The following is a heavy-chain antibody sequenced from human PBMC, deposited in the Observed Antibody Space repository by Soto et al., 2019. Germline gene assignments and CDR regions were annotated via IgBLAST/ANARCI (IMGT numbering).Heavy chain of an antibody. Sequence: GGSLRLSCAASGFTFSSYSMNWVRQAPGKGLEWVSSISSSSSYIYYADSVKGRFTISRDNAKNSLYLQMNSLRAEDTAVYYCARSLLPYSSRWSYGMDVWGQGTTVTVSS. V-gene: IGHV3-21*01. CDR3: ARSLLPYSSRWSYGMDV. J-gene: IGHJ6*02. D-gene: IGHD6-13*01. CDR1: GFTFSSYS. CDR2: ISSSSSYI.